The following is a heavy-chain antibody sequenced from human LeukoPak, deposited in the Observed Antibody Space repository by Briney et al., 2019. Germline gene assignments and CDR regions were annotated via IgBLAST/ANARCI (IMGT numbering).Heavy chain of an antibody. J-gene: IGHJ4*01. V-gene: IGHV3-30*04. CDR3: ERDGGYIGGWTYGAGDY. Sequence: SGRSLRLSCAASGFTFSAYVMDWVRQAPGKGLECVAVISNDGNEKYYADSVKGRFSISRDNSKNTLYLQMSSLRTEDTAVYYCERDGGYIGGWTYGAGDYWGQGTLVTVSS. D-gene: IGHD6-19*01. CDR1: GFTFSAYV. CDR2: ISNDGNEK.